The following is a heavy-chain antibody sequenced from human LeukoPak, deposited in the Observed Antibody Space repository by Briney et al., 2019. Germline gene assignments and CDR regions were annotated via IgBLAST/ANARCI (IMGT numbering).Heavy chain of an antibody. CDR3: ARDRVSFGSNTNYYYGMDV. D-gene: IGHD3-10*01. CDR2: VYHTGST. Sequence: SSETLSLTCTVSGASIRSYYWSWIRQSPGKGLQWIGYVYHTGSTNYNPSLKSRVTISVDTSKNQLSLNLRSVTATDTAVYFCARDRVSFGSNTNYYYGMDVWGQGTTVTVSS. J-gene: IGHJ6*02. V-gene: IGHV4-59*01. CDR1: GASIRSYY.